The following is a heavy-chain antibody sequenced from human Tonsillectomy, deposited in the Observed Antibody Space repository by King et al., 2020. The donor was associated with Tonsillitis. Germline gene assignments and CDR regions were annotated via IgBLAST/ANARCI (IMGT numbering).Heavy chain of an antibody. CDR2: IKQDGSEK. CDR1: GFIFSRHW. CDR3: ARDGQAKWNLDSSGSYYDY. Sequence: VQLVESGGGLVQPGGSLRLSCAASGFIFSRHWMSWVRQAPGKGLEWVANIKQDGSEKYYVDSVKGRFNISRDNAKNSLYLQMDSLRDEDTAVYYCARDGQAKWNLDSSGSYYDYWGQGTLVTVSP. V-gene: IGHV3-7*01. D-gene: IGHD3-22*01. J-gene: IGHJ4*02.